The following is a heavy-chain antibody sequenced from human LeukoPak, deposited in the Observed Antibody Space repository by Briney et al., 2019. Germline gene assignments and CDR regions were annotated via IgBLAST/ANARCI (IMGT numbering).Heavy chain of an antibody. J-gene: IGHJ4*02. CDR2: IIPILGIA. CDR1: GGTFSSYA. D-gene: IGHD4-17*01. Sequence: GASVKVSCKASGGTFSSYAISWVRQAPGQGLEWMGRIIPILGIANYAQKFQGRVTITADKSTSTAYMELSSLRSEDTAVYYCARGNGDLPPCYWGQGTLVTVSS. CDR3: ARGNGDLPPCY. V-gene: IGHV1-69*04.